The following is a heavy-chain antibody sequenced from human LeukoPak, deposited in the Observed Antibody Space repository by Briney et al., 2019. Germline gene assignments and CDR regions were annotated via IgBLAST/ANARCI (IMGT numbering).Heavy chain of an antibody. Sequence: SETLSLTCTVSGGSISSYYWSWIRQPPGKGLEWIGYIYYSGSTNYNPSLKSRVTISVDTSKNQFSLKLSSVTAADTAVYYCAARSRYYDFWSGLDPWGQGTLVTVSS. CDR1: GGSISSYY. D-gene: IGHD3-3*01. CDR2: IYYSGST. CDR3: AARSRYYDFWSGLDP. J-gene: IGHJ5*02. V-gene: IGHV4-59*01.